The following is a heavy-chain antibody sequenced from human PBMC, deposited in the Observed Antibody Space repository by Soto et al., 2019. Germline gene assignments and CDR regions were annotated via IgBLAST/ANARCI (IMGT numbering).Heavy chain of an antibody. D-gene: IGHD3-9*01. V-gene: IGHV4-39*01. Sequence: QLPLQESGPGLVKPSETLSLTCSVSGGSVSSSGYYWGWIRQPPGKGLEWIGSMHYSGNTHYHASLKSRVTISVDTSKNRFSLKLSSVTAADTAVYYCARHFGYDVLTESGGGFDSWGQGTLVTVSS. J-gene: IGHJ4*02. CDR1: GGSVSSSGYY. CDR2: MHYSGNT. CDR3: ARHFGYDVLTESGGGFDS.